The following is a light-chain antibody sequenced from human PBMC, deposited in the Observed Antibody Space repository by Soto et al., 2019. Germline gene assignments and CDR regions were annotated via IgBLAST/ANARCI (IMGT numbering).Light chain of an antibody. CDR2: GAS. CDR3: QQYNNWPFT. J-gene: IGKJ4*01. CDR1: QSVSSN. V-gene: IGKV3-15*01. Sequence: EIVMTQSPATLSVSPGERATLSCRASQSVSSNLAWYQQKPGQAPMLLIYGASTRATVIPARFSGSGSVTEFTLTISSLQSEDFALYYCQQYNNWPFTFGGGTKVAIK.